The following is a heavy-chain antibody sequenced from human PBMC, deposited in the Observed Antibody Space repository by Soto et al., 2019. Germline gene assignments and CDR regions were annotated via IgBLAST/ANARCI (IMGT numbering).Heavy chain of an antibody. Sequence: SETLSLTCTVSGGSISSGGYYWSWIRQHPGKGLEWIGYIYYSGSTYCNPSLKSRVTISVDTSISTAYMELSSLRSEDTAVYYCARGPNTHTRLRYFDWLSPLYYFDYWGQGTLVTVSS. CDR3: ARGPNTHTRLRYFDWLSPLYYFDY. D-gene: IGHD3-9*01. J-gene: IGHJ4*02. CDR1: GGSISSGGYY. V-gene: IGHV4-31*03. CDR2: IYYSGST.